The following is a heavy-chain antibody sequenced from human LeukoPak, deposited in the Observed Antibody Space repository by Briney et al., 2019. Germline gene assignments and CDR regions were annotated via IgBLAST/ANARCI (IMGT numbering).Heavy chain of an antibody. CDR3: AREYSGSYGFDY. V-gene: IGHV4-34*01. CDR2: IYYSGST. D-gene: IGHD1-26*01. J-gene: IGHJ4*02. CDR1: GGSFSGYY. Sequence: PSETLSLTCAVYGGSFSGYYWSWIRQPPGKGLEWIGSIYYSGSTYYNPSLKSRVTISVDTSKNQFSLKLSSVTAADTAVYYCAREYSGSYGFDYWGQGTLVTVSS.